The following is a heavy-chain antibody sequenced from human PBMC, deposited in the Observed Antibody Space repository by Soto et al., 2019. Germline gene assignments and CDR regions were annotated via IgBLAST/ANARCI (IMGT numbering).Heavy chain of an antibody. J-gene: IGHJ4*02. D-gene: IGHD3-22*01. CDR3: ASEHYYDSSAHYTANFDY. CDR2: VHDSWGS. CDR1: GGSISSYY. Sequence: PSETLFLTCTVSGGSISSYYWSWIRQPPGKGLEWIGYVHDSWGSHYNPSLKSRVAVSLDTSKSQFSLKLTSVTAADTAMYYCASEHYYDSSAHYTANFDYWGQGTLVTVSS. V-gene: IGHV4-59*08.